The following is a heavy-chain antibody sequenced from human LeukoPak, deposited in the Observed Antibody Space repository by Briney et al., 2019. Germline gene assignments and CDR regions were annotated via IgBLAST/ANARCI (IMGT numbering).Heavy chain of an antibody. D-gene: IGHD3-10*01. V-gene: IGHV1-2*02. CDR3: ARDFRDGSESSRKLNWFDP. CDR1: GYTFTGYY. CDR2: INPNSGGT. J-gene: IGHJ5*02. Sequence: ASVKVSCKASGYTFTGYYMHWVRQAPGQGLEWMGWINPNSGGTNYAQKFQGRVTMTRDTSISTAYMELSRLRSDDTAVYYCARDFRDGSESSRKLNWFDPWGQGTLVTVSS.